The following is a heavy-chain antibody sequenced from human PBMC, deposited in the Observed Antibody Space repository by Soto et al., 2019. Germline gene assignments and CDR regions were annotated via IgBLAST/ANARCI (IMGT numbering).Heavy chain of an antibody. CDR1: GGSISSGGYS. D-gene: IGHD3-10*01. CDR2: IYHSGST. Sequence: QLQLQESGSGLVKPSQTLSLTCAVSGGSISSGGYSWSWIRQPPGKGLEWIGYIYHSGSTYYNPSLRSRVTISVDRSKNQCSLKLSSVTAADTAVYYCARGWCGGRSWFDPWGQGTLVTVSS. CDR3: ARGWCGGRSWFDP. J-gene: IGHJ5*02. V-gene: IGHV4-30-2*01.